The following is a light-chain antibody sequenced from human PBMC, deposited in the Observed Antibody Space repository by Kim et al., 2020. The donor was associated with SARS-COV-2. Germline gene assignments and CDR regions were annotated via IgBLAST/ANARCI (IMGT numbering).Light chain of an antibody. J-gene: IGKJ4*01. CDR3: QQYGDSPS. Sequence: PGEGATLTCRSSQSLRSGYLAWYQHKPGQAPSLLIYGASTRATGIPDRFSASGSGTDFTLTISRLEPEDFAVYYCQQYGDSPSFGGGTKVDIK. CDR1: QSLRSGY. V-gene: IGKV3-20*01. CDR2: GAS.